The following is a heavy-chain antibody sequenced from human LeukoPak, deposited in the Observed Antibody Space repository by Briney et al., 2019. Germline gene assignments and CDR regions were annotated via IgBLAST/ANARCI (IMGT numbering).Heavy chain of an antibody. V-gene: IGHV3-7*04. CDR1: GFTFSSYW. CDR3: ARGRYNFGYYFDF. Sequence: GGSLRLSCAASGFTFSSYWMSWVRQAPGKGLEWVANIKQGGSEKYYVDSVKGQFTISRDNAKNSLYLQMNSLRAEDTAVYYCARGRYNFGYYFDFWGQGTLVTVSS. CDR2: IKQGGSEK. J-gene: IGHJ4*02. D-gene: IGHD5-18*01.